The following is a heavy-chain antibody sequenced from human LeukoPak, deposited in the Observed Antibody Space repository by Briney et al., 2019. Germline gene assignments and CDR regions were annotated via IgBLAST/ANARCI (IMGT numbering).Heavy chain of an antibody. D-gene: IGHD2-2*01. Sequence: SETLSLTCAVYGGSFSGYYWSWIRQPPGKGLEWIGEINHSGSTNYNPSLKSRVTISVDMSKNQFSLKLSSVTAADTAVYYCARASWGDCSSTSCSPDYWGQGTLVTVSS. CDR1: GGSFSGYY. J-gene: IGHJ4*02. CDR2: INHSGST. V-gene: IGHV4-34*01. CDR3: ARASWGDCSSTSCSPDY.